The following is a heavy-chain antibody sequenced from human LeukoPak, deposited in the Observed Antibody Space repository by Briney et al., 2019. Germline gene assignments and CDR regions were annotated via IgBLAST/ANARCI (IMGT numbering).Heavy chain of an antibody. CDR3: ARGSIAVAGAPFDY. Sequence: PGGSLRLSCAASGFTFSSYEMNWVRQAPGKGLEWVSYISSGSTIYDADSVKGRFTISRDNAKNPLYLQMNSLRAEDTAVYYCARGSIAVAGAPFDYWGQGTLVTVSS. D-gene: IGHD6-19*01. V-gene: IGHV3-48*03. CDR2: ISSGSTI. J-gene: IGHJ4*02. CDR1: GFTFSSYE.